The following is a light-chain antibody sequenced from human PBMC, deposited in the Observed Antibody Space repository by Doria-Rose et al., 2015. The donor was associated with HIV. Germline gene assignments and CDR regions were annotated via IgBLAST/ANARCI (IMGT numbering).Light chain of an antibody. CDR2: GAS. J-gene: IGKJ2*01. Sequence: TQSPGTLSLSPGERATLSCRASQSVRSNSLTWYQQRPGQAPRLLIYGASNRAIGIPDRFSGSGSGTDFTLTISRLEPEDFAVYYCQHYGNSPLYTFGQGTKRDIK. V-gene: IGKV3-20*01. CDR1: QSVRSNS. CDR3: QHYGNSPLYT.